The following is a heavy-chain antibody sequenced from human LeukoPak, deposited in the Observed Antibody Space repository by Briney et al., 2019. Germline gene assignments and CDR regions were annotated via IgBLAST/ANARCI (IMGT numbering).Heavy chain of an antibody. D-gene: IGHD5-12*01. J-gene: IGHJ4*02. V-gene: IGHV3-23*01. CDR2: ISYSGGTT. Sequence: PGGSLRLSRASSGFTFTSYAVSWVRQAPGKGLEWVSTISYSGGTTYHTDSVKGRFTISRDISKNTVYLQMNSLKAEDTAVYYCAGLGYCGYGPRSRFDNWGQGTLITVST. CDR3: AGLGYCGYGPRSRFDN. CDR1: GFTFTSYA.